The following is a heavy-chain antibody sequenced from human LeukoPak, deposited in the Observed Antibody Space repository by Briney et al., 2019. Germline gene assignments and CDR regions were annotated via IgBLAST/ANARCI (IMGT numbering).Heavy chain of an antibody. CDR3: ARGVDYDIYDAFDI. V-gene: IGHV3-21*01. Sequence: GGSLRLSCAASGFTFSSYSMNWVRQAPGKGLEWVSSISSSSSYIYYADSVKGRFTISRDNAKNSLYLQMNSLRAEDTAVYYCARGVDYDIYDAFDIWGQGTMVTVSS. J-gene: IGHJ3*02. CDR2: ISSSSSYI. CDR1: GFTFSSYS. D-gene: IGHD3-9*01.